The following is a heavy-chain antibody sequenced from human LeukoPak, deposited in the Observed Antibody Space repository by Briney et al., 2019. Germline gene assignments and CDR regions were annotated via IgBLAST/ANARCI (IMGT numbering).Heavy chain of an antibody. J-gene: IGHJ4*02. Sequence: GGSLRLSCAASGFTFSSYAMSWVRQAPGKGLEWVSAISGSGGSTYYADSVKGRFTISRDNSKNTLYLQMNSLRAEDTAVYYCAKGPLFTRLWSLDYWGQGTLDTVSS. CDR3: AKGPLFTRLWSLDY. CDR1: GFTFSSYA. V-gene: IGHV3-23*01. D-gene: IGHD5-18*01. CDR2: ISGSGGST.